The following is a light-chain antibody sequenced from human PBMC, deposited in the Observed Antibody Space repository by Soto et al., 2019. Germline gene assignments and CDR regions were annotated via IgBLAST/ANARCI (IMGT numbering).Light chain of an antibody. V-gene: IGKV3-15*01. CDR2: GAS. J-gene: IGKJ1*01. CDR3: QQYNTWLWT. Sequence: EVVMTQSPATLSVSPGERATLSCRASQSVNANLAWYQQKPGQAPRLLIHGASNRATGIPARFSGSGFGTASIPTISSLQSEDFAVYYCQQYNTWLWTFGQGTKVEI. CDR1: QSVNAN.